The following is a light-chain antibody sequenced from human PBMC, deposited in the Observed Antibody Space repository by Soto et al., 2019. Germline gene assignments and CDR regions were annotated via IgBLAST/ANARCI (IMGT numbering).Light chain of an antibody. J-gene: IGKJ4*01. V-gene: IGKV3-20*01. CDR2: RVS. CDR3: QQYGNLPLT. Sequence: EFVLTQSPATLSLSPGERATLSCRASQSVSSYLAWYQQKPGQAPRLLIYRVSSRATGVPDRFSGSGSGTDYTLTISRLEPEDFAVYYCQQYGNLPLTFGGGTKVDIK. CDR1: QSVSSY.